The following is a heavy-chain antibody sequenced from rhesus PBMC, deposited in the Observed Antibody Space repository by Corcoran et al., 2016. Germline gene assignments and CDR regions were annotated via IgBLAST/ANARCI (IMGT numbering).Heavy chain of an antibody. V-gene: IGHV4-80*01. Sequence: QVQLQESGPGLVKPSETLSLTCAVSGGSFSSYWWSWIRQPPGKGLELIGEINGNSGSTNYNPSLKSRVTISKDASKNQFSLKLSSVTAADTAVYYCARLGDDYGYYYTPYFDYWGQGVLVTVSS. CDR1: GGSFSSYW. D-gene: IGHD3S6*01. J-gene: IGHJ4*01. CDR3: ARLGDDYGYYYTPYFDY. CDR2: INGNSGST.